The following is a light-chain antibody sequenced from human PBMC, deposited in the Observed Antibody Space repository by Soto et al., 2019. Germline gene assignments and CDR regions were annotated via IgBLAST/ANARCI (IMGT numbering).Light chain of an antibody. J-gene: IGKJ4*01. Sequence: ATINCKSSPSVLYSSNNKNYLAWYQQKPGQPPKLLIYWASTRKSGVPDRFSGSGSGTDFTLTISSLQAEDVAVYYCQQYYSTPPTFGGGTKVDIK. V-gene: IGKV4-1*01. CDR2: WAS. CDR1: PSVLYSSNNKNY. CDR3: QQYYSTPPT.